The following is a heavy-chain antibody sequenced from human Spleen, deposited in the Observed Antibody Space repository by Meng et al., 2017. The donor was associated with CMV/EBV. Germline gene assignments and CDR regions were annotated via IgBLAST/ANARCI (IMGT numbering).Heavy chain of an antibody. CDR3: ARDMSDRDAFDI. J-gene: IGHJ3*02. Sequence: GESLKISCAAFGLSFSSYAMYWVRQAPGKGPEWVAVISYDGSNKYYADSVKGRFTISRDNAKNSLYLQMNSLRAEDTAVYYCARDMSDRDAFDIWGQGTMVTVSS. V-gene: IGHV3-30-3*01. D-gene: IGHD1-14*01. CDR2: ISYDGSNK. CDR1: GLSFSSYA.